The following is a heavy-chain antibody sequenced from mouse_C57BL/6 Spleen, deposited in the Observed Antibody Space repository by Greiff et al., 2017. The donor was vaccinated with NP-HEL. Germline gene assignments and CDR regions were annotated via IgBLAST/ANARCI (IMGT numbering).Heavy chain of an antibody. J-gene: IGHJ3*01. CDR1: GYTFTGYW. Sequence: VKLQESGAELMKPGASVKLSCKATGYTFTGYWIEWVKQRPGHGLEWIGEILPGSGSTNYTEKFKGKATFTADTSSNTAYMQLSSLTTEDSAIYYCARGELTGTGFAYWGQGTLVTVSA. D-gene: IGHD4-1*01. CDR2: ILPGSGST. CDR3: ARGELTGTGFAY. V-gene: IGHV1-9*01.